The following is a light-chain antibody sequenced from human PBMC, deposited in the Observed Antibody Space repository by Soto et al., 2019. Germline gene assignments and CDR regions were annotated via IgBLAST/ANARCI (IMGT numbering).Light chain of an antibody. Sequence: EIVLTQSPGTLSLSPGERATLSCRASQSVSSSYLAWYQQKPGQAPRLLNYGASSRATGTPDRFRGSGSGTDFPLTISRLQPEDFAVYYCQQYGRPPYTFGQGTKLEIK. J-gene: IGKJ2*01. CDR1: QSVSSSY. CDR3: QQYGRPPYT. CDR2: GAS. V-gene: IGKV3-20*01.